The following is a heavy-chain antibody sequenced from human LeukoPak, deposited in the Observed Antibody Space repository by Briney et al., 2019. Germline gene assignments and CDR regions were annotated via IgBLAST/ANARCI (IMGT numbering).Heavy chain of an antibody. CDR3: ARDKSTSCYYFDY. Sequence: PGRSLRLSCEASGFTFSGHGMHWVRQAPGKGLEWVAVIWYDGSYKYYADSVKGRFTISRDNSNSTLYLQMNSLRAEDTAVYYCARDKSTSCYYFDYWGQGALVTVSS. CDR2: IWYDGSYK. CDR1: GFTFSGHG. V-gene: IGHV3-33*08. J-gene: IGHJ4*02. D-gene: IGHD2-2*01.